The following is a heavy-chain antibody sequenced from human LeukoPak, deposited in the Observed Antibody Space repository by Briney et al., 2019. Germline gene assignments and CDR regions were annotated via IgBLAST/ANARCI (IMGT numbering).Heavy chain of an antibody. CDR2: INAGNGNT. J-gene: IGHJ6*04. CDR1: GYTFTSYA. V-gene: IGHV1-3*01. D-gene: IGHD3-10*01. Sequence: ASVKVSCKASGYTFTSYAMHWVRQAPGQRLEWMGWINAGNGNTKYSQKFQGRVTITRDTSANTAYMELSSLRSEDTAVYYCARDHYYGSGTLYGMDVWGKGTTVTVSS. CDR3: ARDHYYGSGTLYGMDV.